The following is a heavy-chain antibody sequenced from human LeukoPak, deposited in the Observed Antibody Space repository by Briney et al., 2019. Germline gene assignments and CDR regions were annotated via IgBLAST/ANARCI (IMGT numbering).Heavy chain of an antibody. D-gene: IGHD5-12*01. Sequence: GGSLRLSCAASGFIFSTYWMSWVRQAPGKGLEWVAHIKQDGSEKYYVDSVRGRFTISRDNAKNSLYLQMNSLRAEDMALYYCAKARGYSGYGDAFDIWGQGTMVTVSS. CDR2: IKQDGSEK. CDR1: GFIFSTYW. J-gene: IGHJ3*02. V-gene: IGHV3-7*03. CDR3: AKARGYSGYGDAFDI.